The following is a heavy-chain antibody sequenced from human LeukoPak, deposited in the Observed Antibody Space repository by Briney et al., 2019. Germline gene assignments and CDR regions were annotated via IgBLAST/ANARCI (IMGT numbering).Heavy chain of an antibody. CDR3: ARARWPMIVVVITPTPFDY. V-gene: IGHV3-30-3*01. CDR2: ISYDGSNQ. D-gene: IGHD3-22*01. CDR1: GFTFSSYA. Sequence: PGGALRLSCSASGFTFSSYAMHWVRQAPAKGLEWVAVISYDGSNQYYADSVKGRFTISRDNSKNTLYLQMNSLRAEDTAVYYCARARWPMIVVVITPTPFDYWGQGTLVTVSS. J-gene: IGHJ4*02.